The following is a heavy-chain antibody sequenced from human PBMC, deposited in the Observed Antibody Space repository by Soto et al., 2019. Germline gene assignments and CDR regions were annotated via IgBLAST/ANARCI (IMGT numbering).Heavy chain of an antibody. V-gene: IGHV4-39*07. CDR1: GGSISSSSYY. Sequence: PSETLSLTCTVSGGSISSSSYYWGWIRQPPGKGLEWIGSIYYSGTTYYNPSLKSRVTISVDTSKNQFSLKLTSVTAADTAVYYCARDPAPWGQGTLVTVSS. CDR3: ARDPAP. J-gene: IGHJ5*02. CDR2: IYYSGTT.